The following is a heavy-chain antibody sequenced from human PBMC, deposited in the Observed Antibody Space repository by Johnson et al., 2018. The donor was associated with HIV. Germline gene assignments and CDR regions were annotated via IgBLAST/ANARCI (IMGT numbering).Heavy chain of an antibody. CDR2: IYSGGNT. D-gene: IGHD3-16*02. J-gene: IGHJ3*02. CDR3: ARGSDPFGGVIVNGAFDI. CDR1: GLTVSSNY. Sequence: VQLVESGGGLIQPGGSLRLSCAASGLTVSSNYMNWVRQAPGKGLEWVSVIYSGGNTYYADSVKGRFSISRDNSKNTVYLQMNSLRAEDTALYYCARGSDPFGGVIVNGAFDIWGQGTMVTVSS. V-gene: IGHV3-53*01.